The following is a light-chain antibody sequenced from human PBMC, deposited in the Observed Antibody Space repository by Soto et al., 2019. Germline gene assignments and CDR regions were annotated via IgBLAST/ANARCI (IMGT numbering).Light chain of an antibody. V-gene: IGKV1-5*03. CDR2: KAS. J-gene: IGKJ1*01. CDR3: QHYNSYSEA. CDR1: QTISSW. Sequence: DIQMTQSPSNLSGSRGDRVTITCRASQTISSWLAWYQQKPGKAPKLLIYKASTLKSGVTSRFSGSGSGTEFTLTISSLQPDDFATYYCQHYNSYSEAFGQGTKVDIK.